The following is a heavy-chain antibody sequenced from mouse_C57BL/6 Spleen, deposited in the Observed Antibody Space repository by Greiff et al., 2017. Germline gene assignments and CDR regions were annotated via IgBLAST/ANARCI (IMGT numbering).Heavy chain of an antibody. CDR1: GYTFTSYW. V-gene: IGHV1-59*01. CDR2: IDPSDSYT. D-gene: IGHD3-2*02. J-gene: IGHJ2*01. CDR3: ARGDSSGRLFDY. Sequence: VQLQQPGAELVRPGTSVKLSCKASGYTFTSYWMHWVKQRPGQGLEWIGVIDPSDSYTNYNQKFKGKATLTVDTSSSTAYMQLSSLTSEDSAVYYGARGDSSGRLFDYWGQGTTLTVSS.